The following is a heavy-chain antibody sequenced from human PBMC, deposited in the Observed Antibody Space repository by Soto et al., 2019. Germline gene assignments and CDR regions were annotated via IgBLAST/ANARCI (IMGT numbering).Heavy chain of an antibody. J-gene: IGHJ4*02. V-gene: IGHV3-30-3*01. CDR2: ILSDGSNK. CDR1: GFTLSSHA. Sequence: QVQLVESGGGVVQPGRSLRLSCAVSGFTLSSHAMHLVRQAQGKGLEWVALILSDGSNKYYADSVKGRFTTSRDHSKNTMYLQMNSLSVEDTAVYYWARDDEGVSDCALGYWGQGDLVTASS. CDR3: ARDDEGVSDCALGY. D-gene: IGHD2-21*02.